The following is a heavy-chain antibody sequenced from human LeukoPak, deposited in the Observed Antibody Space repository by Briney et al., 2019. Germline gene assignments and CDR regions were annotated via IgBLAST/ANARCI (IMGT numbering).Heavy chain of an antibody. CDR1: GFTFSSYG. CDR2: IYYDGSHK. Sequence: GGSLRLSCAASGFTFSSYGMHWVRQAPGKGLEWVALIYYDGSHKYYADSVKGRFTISRDNSKNTLYLQMNSLRAEDTAVYYCAKSLPEMATITGGYYFDYWGQGTLVTVSS. CDR3: AKSLPEMATITGGYYFDY. J-gene: IGHJ4*02. V-gene: IGHV3-33*06. D-gene: IGHD5-24*01.